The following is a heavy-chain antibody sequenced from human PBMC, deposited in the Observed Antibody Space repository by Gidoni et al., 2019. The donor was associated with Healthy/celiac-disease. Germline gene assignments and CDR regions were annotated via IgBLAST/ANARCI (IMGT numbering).Heavy chain of an antibody. V-gene: IGHV1-69*01. CDR1: GGTFSSYA. Sequence: HAQLVQSGAEVKKPGSSVKLSCKASGGTFSSYAIRWVRQAPGQGLEWMGGIIPIFGTANYAQKFQGRVTITADESTSTAYMGLSSLRSEDTAVYYCARGGARATYGDYVVGAFDIWGQGTMVTVSS. J-gene: IGHJ3*02. CDR3: ARGGARATYGDYVVGAFDI. D-gene: IGHD4-17*01. CDR2: IIPIFGTA.